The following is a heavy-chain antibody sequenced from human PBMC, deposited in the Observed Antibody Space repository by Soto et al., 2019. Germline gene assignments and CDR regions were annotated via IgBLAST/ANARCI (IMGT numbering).Heavy chain of an antibody. CDR2: IIPIFGTA. D-gene: IGHD3-22*01. Sequence: QVQLVQSGAEVKKPGSSVKVSCKASGGTFSSYAISWVRQAPGQGLEWMGGIIPIFGTANYAQKFQGRVTITEDESTSTAYMELSSLRSEDTAVYYCARVAPYYYDSSGYCAFDIWGQGTMVTVSS. V-gene: IGHV1-69*01. J-gene: IGHJ3*02. CDR1: GGTFSSYA. CDR3: ARVAPYYYDSSGYCAFDI.